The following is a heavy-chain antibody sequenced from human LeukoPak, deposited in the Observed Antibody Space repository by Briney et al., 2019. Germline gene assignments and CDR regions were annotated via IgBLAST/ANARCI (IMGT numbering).Heavy chain of an antibody. Sequence: SETLSLTCTVSGGSISSHYWSWIRQPPGKGLEWIGYIYYSGSTNYNPSLKSRVTISVDTSKNQFSLKLSSVTAADTAVYYCARVNAGGACGGGSCYYYYYYMDVWGKGTTVTVSS. CDR2: IYYSGST. CDR3: ARVNAGGACGGGSCYYYYYYMDV. J-gene: IGHJ6*03. V-gene: IGHV4-59*11. CDR1: GGSISSHY. D-gene: IGHD2-15*01.